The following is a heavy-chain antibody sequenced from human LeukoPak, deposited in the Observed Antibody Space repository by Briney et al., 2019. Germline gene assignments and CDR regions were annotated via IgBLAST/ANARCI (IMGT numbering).Heavy chain of an antibody. CDR3: AKEPREWELPDS. CDR1: GFTFSSYG. D-gene: IGHD1-26*01. J-gene: IGHJ4*02. V-gene: IGHV3-30*02. CDR2: MRYDGSNQ. Sequence: GGSLRLPCAASGFTFSSYGMHWVRQAPGKGLEWVTFMRYDGSNQYYTDSVKGRFTISRDNSKNTLYLQMNSLRPEDTAVYYCAKEPREWELPDSWGQGTLVTVSS.